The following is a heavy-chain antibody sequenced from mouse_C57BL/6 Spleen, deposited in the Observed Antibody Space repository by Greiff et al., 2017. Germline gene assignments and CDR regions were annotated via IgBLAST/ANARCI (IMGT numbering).Heavy chain of an antibody. D-gene: IGHD2-2*01. J-gene: IGHJ2*01. Sequence: QVQLKQSGPELVKPGASVKISCKASGYAFSSSWMNWVKQRPGKGLEWIGRIYPGDGDTNYTGKFKGKATLTADKSSSTAYMRLSSLTSEDSAVYCCARWGYDGGYYFYYWGQGTTLTVSS. V-gene: IGHV1-82*01. CDR1: GYAFSSSW. CDR2: IYPGDGDT. CDR3: ARWGYDGGYYFYY.